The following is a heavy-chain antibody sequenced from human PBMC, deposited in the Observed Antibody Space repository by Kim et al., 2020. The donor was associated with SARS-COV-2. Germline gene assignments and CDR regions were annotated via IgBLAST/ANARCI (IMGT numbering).Heavy chain of an antibody. CDR3: ARDGGYCSGGSCPYSSGWYDY. Sequence: GGSLRLSCAASGFTFSSYWMSWVRQAPGKGLEWVANIKQDGSEKYYVDSVKGRFTISRDNAKNSLYLQMNSLRAEDTAVYYCARDGGYCSGGSCPYSSGWYDYWGQGTLVTVSS. CDR2: IKQDGSEK. J-gene: IGHJ4*02. D-gene: IGHD2-15*01. V-gene: IGHV3-7*03. CDR1: GFTFSSYW.